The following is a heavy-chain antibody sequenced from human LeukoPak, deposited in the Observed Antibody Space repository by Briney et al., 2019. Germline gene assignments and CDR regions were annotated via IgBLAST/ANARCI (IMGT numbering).Heavy chain of an antibody. D-gene: IGHD1-26*01. V-gene: IGHV1-2*02. CDR2: INPSSGGT. CDR3: ARGDHIVGATQGFGMDV. CDR1: GYTFTGYY. J-gene: IGHJ6*02. Sequence: ASVKVSCTASGYTFTGYYMHWVRQAPGQGLEWMGWINPSSGGTNYAQKFQGRVTMTRDTSISTAYMELSRLRSDDTAVYYCARGDHIVGATQGFGMDVWGQGTTVTVSS.